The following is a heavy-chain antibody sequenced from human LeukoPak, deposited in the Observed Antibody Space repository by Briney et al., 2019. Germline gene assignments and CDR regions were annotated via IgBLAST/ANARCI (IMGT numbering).Heavy chain of an antibody. CDR3: ASTSSSFSPLTH. J-gene: IGHJ4*02. CDR1: GGSISSYY. V-gene: IGHV4-4*07. D-gene: IGHD6-13*01. CDR2: IYTSGST. Sequence: PSETRSLTCTVSGGSISSYYWSWIRQPAGKGLEWIGRIYTSGSTNYNPSLKSRVTMSVDTSKNQFSLKLSSVTAADTAVYYCASTSSSFSPLTHWGQGTLVTVSS.